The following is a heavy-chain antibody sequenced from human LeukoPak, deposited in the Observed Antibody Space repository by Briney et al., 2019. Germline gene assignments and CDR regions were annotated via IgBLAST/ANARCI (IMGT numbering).Heavy chain of an antibody. CDR2: INPSGGST. Sequence: ASVKVSCKASGYTFTSYYMHWVRQAPGQGLEWMGIINPSGGSTSYAQKFQGRVTMTRDTSTSTAYMVLRSLRSDDTAVYYCARGDYSKFWFDPWGQGTLVTVSS. CDR1: GYTFTSYY. J-gene: IGHJ5*02. V-gene: IGHV1-46*01. D-gene: IGHD4-11*01. CDR3: ARGDYSKFWFDP.